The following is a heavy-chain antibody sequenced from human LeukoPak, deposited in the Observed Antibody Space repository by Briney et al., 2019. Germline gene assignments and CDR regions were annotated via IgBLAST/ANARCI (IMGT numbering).Heavy chain of an antibody. CDR3: ARNPYYDSKGYYAY. CDR1: GYMFTSYG. Sequence: ASVTVSFKTSGYMFTSYGISWIRQAPGQGLEWMGWINIYKGNTKYAQNFQGRVTMTTDTSTSTAYMELRSLRSDDTALYYCARNPYYDSKGYYAYWGQGTLVTVSS. CDR2: INIYKGNT. V-gene: IGHV1-18*01. J-gene: IGHJ4*02. D-gene: IGHD3-22*01.